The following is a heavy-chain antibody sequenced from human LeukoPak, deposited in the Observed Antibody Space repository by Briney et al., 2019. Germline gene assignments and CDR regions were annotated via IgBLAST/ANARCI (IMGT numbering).Heavy chain of an antibody. CDR1: GFTFSSYS. V-gene: IGHV3-48*01. CDR2: ISSSSPTI. CDR3: ARDYGAYFDY. Sequence: PGGSLRLSCAASGFTFSSYSMNWVRQAPGKGLEWVSYISSSSPTIYYADSVKGRFTISRDNAKNSLYLQMNSLRAEDTAVYYCARDYGAYFDYWGQRTLVTVSS. J-gene: IGHJ4*02. D-gene: IGHD4-17*01.